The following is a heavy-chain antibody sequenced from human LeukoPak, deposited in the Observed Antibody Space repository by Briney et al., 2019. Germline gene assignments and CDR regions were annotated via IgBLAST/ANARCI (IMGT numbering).Heavy chain of an antibody. CDR2: IYTSGST. D-gene: IGHD3-9*01. Sequence: SETLSLTCTVSGGSISSYYWSWIRQPAGKGLERIGRIYTSGSTNYNPSLKSRVTMSVDTSKNQFSLKLSSVTAADTAVYYCARDQGVLTGYYAFDIWGQGTVVTVSS. CDR3: ARDQGVLTGYYAFDI. CDR1: GGSISSYY. V-gene: IGHV4-4*07. J-gene: IGHJ3*02.